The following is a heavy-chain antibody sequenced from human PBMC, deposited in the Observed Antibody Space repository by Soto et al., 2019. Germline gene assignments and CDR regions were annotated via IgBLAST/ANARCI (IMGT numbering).Heavy chain of an antibody. D-gene: IGHD2-21*02. CDR3: AKGCGGDCPSPFDY. Sequence: QVQLVESGGGVVQPGRSLRLSCAASGFTFSSYGMHWVRQAPGKGLEWVAVISYDGSNKYYADSVKGRFTISRDKSKNTLYLQMNSLRAEDTAVYYCAKGCGGDCPSPFDYWGQGTLVTVSS. CDR1: GFTFSSYG. J-gene: IGHJ4*02. CDR2: ISYDGSNK. V-gene: IGHV3-30*18.